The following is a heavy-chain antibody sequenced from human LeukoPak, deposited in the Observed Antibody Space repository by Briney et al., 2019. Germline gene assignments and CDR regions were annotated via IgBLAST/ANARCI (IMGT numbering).Heavy chain of an antibody. CDR1: GFTFGSYW. J-gene: IGHJ2*01. D-gene: IGHD1-26*01. Sequence: QTGGSLRLSCAASGFTFGSYWMSWVRQVPGKGLEWVANIKEDGRDKTYVDSVRGRFTTSRDNAKNSMYLQMNSLRIEDTAVYYCARLNPTVDVSYWYFDLWGRGTLVTVSS. CDR3: ARLNPTVDVSYWYFDL. V-gene: IGHV3-7*01. CDR2: IKEDGRDK.